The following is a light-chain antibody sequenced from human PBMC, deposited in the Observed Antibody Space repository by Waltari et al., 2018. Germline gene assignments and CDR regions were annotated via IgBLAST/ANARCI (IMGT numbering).Light chain of an antibody. CDR2: DAS. CDR1: QSFSSSS. V-gene: IGKV3-20*01. CDR3: QQYGSSPIT. J-gene: IGKJ5*01. Sequence: EIVLTQSPGTMSLSPGERATLSCRASQSFSSSSLAWYQHKPGQSPRLLIYDASSRATGIPDRFSGSGSGADFTLTISRLEPEDFALYYCQQYGSSPITFGQGTRLEIK.